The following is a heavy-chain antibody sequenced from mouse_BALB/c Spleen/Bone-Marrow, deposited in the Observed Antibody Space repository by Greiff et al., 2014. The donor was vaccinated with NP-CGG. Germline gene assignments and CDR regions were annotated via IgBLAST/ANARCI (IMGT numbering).Heavy chain of an antibody. CDR3: AGPAWFAY. CDR2: INPFNGGA. V-gene: IGHV1-14*01. CDR1: GYTFTSYV. J-gene: IGHJ3*01. Sequence: EVQLQQSGPELVKPGASVKMSCKASGYTFTSYVMHWVKQKPGQGLEWIGFINPFNGGAKYNEKFRGKATLTSDQSSSTAYMELSSLTSEDSAVYYCAGPAWFAYWGRGTLVTVSA.